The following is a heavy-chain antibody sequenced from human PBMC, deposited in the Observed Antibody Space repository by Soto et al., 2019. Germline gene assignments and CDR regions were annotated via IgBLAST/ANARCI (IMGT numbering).Heavy chain of an antibody. CDR1: VLYFTPYY. V-gene: IGHV1-2*02. J-gene: IGHJ5*02. Sequence: VMGSVRVWVLYFTPYYIRSLGSAPGQGLEWRGWINAHRGGTEYAKKFQGRVTLTMDTSIATAYLTLTSLTSDDTALYYCVKDLTLHPADCFDHWGQGTQVTVSS. CDR2: INAHRGGT. D-gene: IGHD2-21*01. CDR3: VKDLTLHPADCFDH.